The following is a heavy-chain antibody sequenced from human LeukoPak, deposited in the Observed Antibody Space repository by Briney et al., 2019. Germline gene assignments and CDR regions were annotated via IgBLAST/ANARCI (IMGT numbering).Heavy chain of an antibody. V-gene: IGHV4-34*01. CDR2: VNHSGST. CDR1: GGSFSGYY. D-gene: IGHD2-21*02. J-gene: IGHJ4*02. CDR3: ARGSRPDIVVVTDHFDY. Sequence: PSETLSLTCAVYGGSFSGYYWSWIRQPPGKGLEWIGDVNHSGSTNYNPSLKSRVTISLDTSKNQFSLKLTSVTAADTAVYYCARGSRPDIVVVTDHFDYWGQGTLVTVSS.